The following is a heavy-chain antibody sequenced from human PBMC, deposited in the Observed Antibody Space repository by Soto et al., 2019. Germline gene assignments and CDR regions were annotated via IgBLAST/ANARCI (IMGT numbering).Heavy chain of an antibody. CDR1: GFTFSSYW. CDR3: ARGVTGDSPLDY. V-gene: IGHV3-74*01. J-gene: IGHJ4*02. D-gene: IGHD7-27*01. Sequence: GGSLRLSCAVSGFTFSSYWMHWVRQAPGKGLVWVSRINSDGSSTSYADSVKGRFTISRDNAKNTLYLQMNSLRAEDTAVYYCARGVTGDSPLDYWGQGTLVTVSS. CDR2: INSDGSST.